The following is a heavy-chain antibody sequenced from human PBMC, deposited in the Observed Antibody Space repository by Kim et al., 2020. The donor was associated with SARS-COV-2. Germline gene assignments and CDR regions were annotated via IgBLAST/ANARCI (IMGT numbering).Heavy chain of an antibody. Sequence: GGSLRLSCAASGFSFSYYGMHWVRQAPGKGLEWISYISKSGSTIYYADTVKGRFTISRDNAKNSLFLQMNSLRDEETGVYYCARDSPTGRLGKKIMDVWGRGNAVSVSS. CDR3: ARDSPTGRLGKKIMDV. J-gene: IGHJ6*01. CDR1: GFSFSYYG. D-gene: IGHD3-16*01. CDR2: ISKSGSTI. V-gene: IGHV3-48*03.